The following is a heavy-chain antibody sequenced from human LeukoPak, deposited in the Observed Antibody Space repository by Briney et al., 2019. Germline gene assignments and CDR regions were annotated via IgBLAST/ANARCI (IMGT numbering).Heavy chain of an antibody. J-gene: IGHJ4*02. CDR1: GGSISSYY. D-gene: IGHD3-9*01. CDR2: IYYSEST. Sequence: PSETLSLTCSVSGGSISSYYWSWIRQPPGKGLEWIGYIYYSESTNYNPSLKSRVTISVDTSKNQFSLKLSSVTAADTAVYYCASGGLRYFDWLRYWGQGTLVTVSS. V-gene: IGHV4-59*08. CDR3: ASGGLRYFDWLRY.